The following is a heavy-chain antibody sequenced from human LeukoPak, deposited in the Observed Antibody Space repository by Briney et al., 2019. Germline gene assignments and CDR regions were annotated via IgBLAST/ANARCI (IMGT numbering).Heavy chain of an antibody. CDR2: IRNTDDSI. CDR3: ARAPAVSFFYIDV. J-gene: IGHJ6*03. Sequence: PGGSLRLSCAASGFTFSDYHMTWIRQAPGKGLEGVSYIRNTDDSINYADSVSGRFTLTRHNAKSLVHLQMTSLRVEDTAVYYCARAPAVSFFYIDVWGEGPTVTVSS. CDR1: GFTFSDYH. V-gene: IGHV3-11*04. D-gene: IGHD1-14*01.